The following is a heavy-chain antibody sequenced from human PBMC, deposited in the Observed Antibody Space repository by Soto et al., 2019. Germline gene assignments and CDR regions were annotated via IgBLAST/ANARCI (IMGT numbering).Heavy chain of an antibody. CDR1: GFPFTSYG. CDR2: ISYDGSDK. Sequence: QVQLVESGGGVVQPGRSLRLSCAGSGFPFTSYGMHWVREGPDKGLEWVAVISYDGSDKYYADSVKGRFTISRDNSKNPLYLQMNSLRPDDTALYYCVGGQYYFDYRGQGTLVIVSS. V-gene: IGHV3-30*03. D-gene: IGHD3-10*01. CDR3: VGGQYYFDY. J-gene: IGHJ4*02.